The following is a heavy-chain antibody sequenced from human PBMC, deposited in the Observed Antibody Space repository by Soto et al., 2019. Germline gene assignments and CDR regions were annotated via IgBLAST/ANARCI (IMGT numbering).Heavy chain of an antibody. V-gene: IGHV3-74*01. D-gene: IGHD5-18*01. CDR1: GFTFNIYW. Sequence: EVQVVESGGGLIQPGGSLRLSCVASGFTFNIYWMRWVRQAPGKGLVWVSGIKFDESTTSYADSVKGRFTISRDNAKNTVFLQSNSLRADDTGVYYCARGIRNYYGVDVWGQGTTVTVSS. CDR2: IKFDESTT. J-gene: IGHJ6*02. CDR3: ARGIRNYYGVDV.